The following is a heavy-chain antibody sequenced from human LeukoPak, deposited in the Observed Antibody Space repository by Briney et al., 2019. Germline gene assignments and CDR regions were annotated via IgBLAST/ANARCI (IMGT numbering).Heavy chain of an antibody. CDR1: GFTFSSYD. V-gene: IGHV3-13*01. D-gene: IGHD2-8*01. J-gene: IGHJ4*02. Sequence: HPGGSLRLSCAASGFTFSSYDMHWVRQATGKGLEWVSAIGTAGDTYYPGSVKGRFTISRENAKKSLYLQMNSLRAGDTAVYYCARGGVYCTNGVCYRRFDYWGQGTLVTVSS. CDR2: IGTAGDT. CDR3: ARGGVYCTNGVCYRRFDY.